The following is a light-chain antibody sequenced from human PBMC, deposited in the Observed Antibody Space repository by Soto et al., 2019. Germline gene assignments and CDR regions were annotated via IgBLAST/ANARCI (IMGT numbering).Light chain of an antibody. V-gene: IGKV2-28*01. CDR1: QSLLHSNGYNY. CDR2: LGS. CDR3: MQALRTPHT. J-gene: IGKJ2*01. Sequence: DIVMTQSPLSLPVTPGEPASISCRSSQSLLHSNGYNYLDWYLQKPGQSPQLLIYLGSNRASGVHDRFSGSGSGTDFTLKISRVEDEDVGVYYCMQALRTPHTFGQGTKLEIK.